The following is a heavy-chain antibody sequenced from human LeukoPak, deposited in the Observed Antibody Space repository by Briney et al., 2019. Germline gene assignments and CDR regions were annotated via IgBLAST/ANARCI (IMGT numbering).Heavy chain of an antibody. J-gene: IGHJ4*02. CDR1: GFTFSSYS. CDR2: ISSSSSYI. CDR3: ARDFSLDYYDSSGYFVY. Sequence: EGSLRLSCAASGFTFSSYSMNWVRQAPGKGLEWVSSISSSSSYIYYADSVKGRFTISRDNAKNSLYLQMNSLRAEDTAVYYCARDFSLDYYDSSGYFVYWGQGTLVTVSS. V-gene: IGHV3-21*01. D-gene: IGHD3-22*01.